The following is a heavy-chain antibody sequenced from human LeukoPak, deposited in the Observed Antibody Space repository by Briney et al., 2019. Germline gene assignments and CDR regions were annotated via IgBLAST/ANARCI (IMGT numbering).Heavy chain of an antibody. CDR3: AGSGECSGCDAFDI. D-gene: IGHD3-10*01. Sequence: ASVKVSCKASGYTFTSYGISWVRQAPGQGLEWMGWISAYNGNTNYAQKLQGRVTMTTDTSTSTAYMELRSLRSDDTAVYYCAGSGECSGCDAFDIWGQGTMVTVSS. J-gene: IGHJ3*02. CDR1: GYTFTSYG. CDR2: ISAYNGNT. V-gene: IGHV1-18*01.